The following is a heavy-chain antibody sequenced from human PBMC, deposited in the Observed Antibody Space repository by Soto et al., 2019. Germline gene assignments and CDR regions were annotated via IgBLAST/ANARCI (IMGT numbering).Heavy chain of an antibody. J-gene: IGHJ6*02. CDR3: ARGGDGYKIIDPPPYYYYGMDV. V-gene: IGHV1-46*01. CDR1: GYTFTSYY. Sequence: ASVKVSCKASGYTFTSYYMHWVRQAPGQGLEWMGIINPSGGSTSYAQKLQGRVTMTRDTSTSTVYMELSSLRSEDTAVYYCARGGDGYKIIDPPPYYYYGMDVWGQGTTVTVSS. CDR2: INPSGGST. D-gene: IGHD5-12*01.